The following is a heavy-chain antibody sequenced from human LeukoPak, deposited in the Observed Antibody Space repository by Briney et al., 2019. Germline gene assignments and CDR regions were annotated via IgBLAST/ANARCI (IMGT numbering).Heavy chain of an antibody. CDR2: IYPGDTDT. CDR1: GYSLTNYL. D-gene: IGHD2-2*01. Sequence: GESLKISCKGFGYSLTNYLDGWGRQMPGKGLEWMGIIYPGDTDTRYSPSCQGQVTISAYKSIRTAYLQWSNLKAWETAMYYCARRYCFSTSCHEGLDYWGQGTLVTVSS. J-gene: IGHJ4*02. V-gene: IGHV5-51*01. CDR3: ARRYCFSTSCHEGLDY.